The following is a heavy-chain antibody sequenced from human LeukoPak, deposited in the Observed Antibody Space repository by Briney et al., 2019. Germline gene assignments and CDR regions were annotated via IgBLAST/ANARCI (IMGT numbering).Heavy chain of an antibody. Sequence: SETLSLTCTVSGGSISNSYWSWIRQPPGKGLEWIGYIYYSGSTNYNPSPKSRVTISVDTSKNHFSLKLSSVTAADMAVYYCARGPEYYDSSGYYYVGYYDSWGQGSLVTVSS. CDR1: GGSISNSY. CDR3: ARGPEYYDSSGYYYVGYYDS. CDR2: IYYSGST. J-gene: IGHJ4*02. V-gene: IGHV4-59*01. D-gene: IGHD3-22*01.